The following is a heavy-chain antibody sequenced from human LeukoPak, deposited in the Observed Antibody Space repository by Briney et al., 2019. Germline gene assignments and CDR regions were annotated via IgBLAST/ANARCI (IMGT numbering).Heavy chain of an antibody. Sequence: ASVKVSCKASGYTFTSYDINWVRQATGQGLEWMGWMNPNSGNTGYAQKFQGRVTMTRNTSISTAYMELSSLRSEDTAVYYCARVSRAAAGFDYWGQGTLVTVSS. D-gene: IGHD6-13*01. J-gene: IGHJ4*02. CDR3: ARVSRAAAGFDY. CDR2: MNPNSGNT. V-gene: IGHV1-8*01. CDR1: GYTFTSYD.